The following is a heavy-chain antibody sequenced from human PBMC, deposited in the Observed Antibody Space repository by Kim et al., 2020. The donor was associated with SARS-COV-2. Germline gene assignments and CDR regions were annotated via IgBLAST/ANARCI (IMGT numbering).Heavy chain of an antibody. V-gene: IGHV3-21*01. J-gene: IGHJ4*02. CDR3: ARDAVVGDSGSYWADY. CDR1: GFTFSSYS. Sequence: GGSLRLSCAASGFTFSSYSMNWVRQAPGKGLEWVSSISSSSSYIYYADSVKGRFTISRDNAKNSLYLQMNSLRAEDTAVYYCARDAVVGDSGSYWADYWGQGTLVTVSS. CDR2: ISSSSSYI. D-gene: IGHD1-26*01.